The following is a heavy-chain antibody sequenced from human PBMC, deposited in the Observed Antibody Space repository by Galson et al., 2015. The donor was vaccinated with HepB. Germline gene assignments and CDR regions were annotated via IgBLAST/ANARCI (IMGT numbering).Heavy chain of an antibody. CDR1: GYTFSSYG. CDR2: ISAYNGNT. CDR3: ARGEEQLWAHN. Sequence: SVKVSCKASGYTFSSYGITWVRQAPGQGLEWMGWISAYNGNTNYAQELQGRVTMNTDTSTRTAYMELSSLRSEDTAVYYCARGEEQLWAHNWGQGTTVTVSS. J-gene: IGHJ6*02. D-gene: IGHD5-18*01. V-gene: IGHV1-18*04.